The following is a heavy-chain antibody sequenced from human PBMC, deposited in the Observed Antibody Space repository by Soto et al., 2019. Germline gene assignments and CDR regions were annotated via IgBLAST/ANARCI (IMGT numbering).Heavy chain of an antibody. D-gene: IGHD4-17*01. J-gene: IGHJ3*02. V-gene: IGHV3-23*01. Sequence: PGGSLRLSCAASGFTFSSYAMSWVRQAPGKGLEWVSAISGSGGSTYYADSVKGRFTISRDNSKNTLYLQMNSLRAEDTAVYYCATGHIDKYGDYEGDAYDIWGQGTMVTVSS. CDR1: GFTFSSYA. CDR3: ATGHIDKYGDYEGDAYDI. CDR2: ISGSGGST.